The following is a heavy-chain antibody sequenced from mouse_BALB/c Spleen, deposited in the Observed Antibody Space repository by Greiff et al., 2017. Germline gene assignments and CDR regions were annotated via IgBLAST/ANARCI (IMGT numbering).Heavy chain of an antibody. CDR2: INPSTGYT. CDR3: ARGEVRAWFAY. D-gene: IGHD2-14*01. J-gene: IGHJ3*01. CDR1: GYTFTSYW. V-gene: IGHV1-7*01. Sequence: QVQLQQSGAELAKPGASVKMSCKASGYTFTSYWMHWVKQRPGQGLEWIGYINPSTGYTEYNQKFKDKATLTADKSSSTAYMQLCSLTSEDSAVYYCARGEVRAWFAYWGQGTLVTVAA.